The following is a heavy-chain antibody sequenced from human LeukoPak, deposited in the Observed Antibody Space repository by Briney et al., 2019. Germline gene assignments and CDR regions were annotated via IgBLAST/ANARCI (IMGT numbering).Heavy chain of an antibody. V-gene: IGHV4-59*08. CDR2: VFYTGDT. D-gene: IGHD2-15*01. J-gene: IGHJ4*02. Sequence: SETLSLTCAVYGGSFSGFYWSWIRQPPGKGLEWIGYVFYTGDTNSNPSLKSRVTMSLDTSKSQISLRLTSVTAADTAVYYCARHPFATPFDHWGRGTLVTVSS. CDR3: ARHPFATPFDH. CDR1: GGSFSGFY.